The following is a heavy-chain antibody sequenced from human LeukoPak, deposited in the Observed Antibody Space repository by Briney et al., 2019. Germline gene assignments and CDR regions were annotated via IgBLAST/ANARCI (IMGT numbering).Heavy chain of an antibody. D-gene: IGHD3-9*01. Sequence: SETLSLTCTVSGDSISNYYWSWIRQPAGKGLEWIGRIYTSGSTNYNPSLKSRGTMSVETSKNQFSLKLSSVTAADTAVYYCARDSDYDILTGYAYYYYMDVWGKGTTVTVSS. CDR1: GDSISNYY. J-gene: IGHJ6*03. V-gene: IGHV4-4*07. CDR2: IYTSGST. CDR3: ARDSDYDILTGYAYYYYMDV.